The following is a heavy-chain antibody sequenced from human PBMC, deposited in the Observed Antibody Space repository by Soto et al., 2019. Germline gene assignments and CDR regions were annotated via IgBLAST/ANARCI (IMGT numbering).Heavy chain of an antibody. V-gene: IGHV1-58*01. CDR2: IVVGSGNT. CDR1: GFTFTSSA. D-gene: IGHD3-10*02. J-gene: IGHJ6*02. CDR3: AAYFREEGDYYYGMDV. Sequence: QMQLVQSGPEVKKPGTSVKVSCKASGFTFTSSAVQWVRQARGQRLEWIGWIVVGSGNTNYAQKFQERVTITRDMSTSTAYMELSSLRSEDTAVYYCAAYFREEGDYYYGMDVWGQGTTVTVSS.